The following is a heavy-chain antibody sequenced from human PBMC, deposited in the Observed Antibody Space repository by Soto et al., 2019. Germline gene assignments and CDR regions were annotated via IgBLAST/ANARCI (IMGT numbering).Heavy chain of an antibody. J-gene: IGHJ6*03. D-gene: IGHD2-2*01. CDR3: ARGNGYCSSTSCYWHYYYYMDV. Sequence: ASVKVSCKASGYTFTSYGISWVRQAPGQGLEWMGWISAYNGNTNYAQKLQGRVTMTTDTSTSTAYMELRSLRSDDTAVYYCARGNGYCSSTSCYWHYYYYMDVWGKGTTVTVSS. CDR2: ISAYNGNT. CDR1: GYTFTSYG. V-gene: IGHV1-18*01.